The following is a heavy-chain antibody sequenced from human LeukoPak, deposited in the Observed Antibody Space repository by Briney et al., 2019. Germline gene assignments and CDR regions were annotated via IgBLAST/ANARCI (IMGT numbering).Heavy chain of an antibody. Sequence: GGSLRLSCAASGFTVSSNYMSWVRQAPGKGLEWVSVIYSGGSTYYADSVRGRFTISRDNSKNTVNLQMNSLRAEDTAVYYCARTNGYTYYFDFWGQGTLVTVSS. V-gene: IGHV3-53*01. CDR2: IYSGGST. CDR3: ARTNGYTYYFDF. CDR1: GFTVSSNY. J-gene: IGHJ4*02. D-gene: IGHD5-24*01.